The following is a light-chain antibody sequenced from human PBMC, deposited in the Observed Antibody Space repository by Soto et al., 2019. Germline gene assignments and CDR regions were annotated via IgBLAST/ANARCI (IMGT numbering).Light chain of an antibody. CDR2: ATS. V-gene: IGKV3-20*01. J-gene: IGKJ2*03. Sequence: EIVLTQSPGPLSLSLGERATLSCRASQSVTSNYFAWYQQKPGQAPRLLIYATSNRATGIPDRFSGSGSGTDFTLTISRLEPEDFAVYYCQQYGNSPRYSFGQGTKVEIK. CDR3: QQYGNSPRYS. CDR1: QSVTSNY.